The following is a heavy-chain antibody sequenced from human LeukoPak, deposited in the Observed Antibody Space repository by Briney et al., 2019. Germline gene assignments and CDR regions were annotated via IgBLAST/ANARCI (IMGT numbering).Heavy chain of an antibody. D-gene: IGHD3-22*01. CDR1: GGSISSYY. Sequence: SETLSLTCTVSGGSISSYYWSWIRQPAGKGLERIGRIYTSGSTNYNPSLKSRVTMSVDTSKNQFSLKLSSVTAADTAVYYCAREGYDSSALRWFDPWGQGTLVTVSS. J-gene: IGHJ5*02. V-gene: IGHV4-4*07. CDR3: AREGYDSSALRWFDP. CDR2: IYTSGST.